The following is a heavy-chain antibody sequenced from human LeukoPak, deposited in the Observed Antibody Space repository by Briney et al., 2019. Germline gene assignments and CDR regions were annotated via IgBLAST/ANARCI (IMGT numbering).Heavy chain of an antibody. CDR2: IWYDGSNK. CDR3: AKDSSSWNRFDY. D-gene: IGHD6-13*01. V-gene: IGHV3-30*02. Sequence: GGSLRLSCAASGLTFNIYAMNWVRQAPGKGLEWVAFIWYDGSNKYHADSVKGRFTISRDNSKNTLYLQMNSLRAEDTAVYYCAKDSSSWNRFDYWGQGTLVTVSS. J-gene: IGHJ4*02. CDR1: GLTFNIYA.